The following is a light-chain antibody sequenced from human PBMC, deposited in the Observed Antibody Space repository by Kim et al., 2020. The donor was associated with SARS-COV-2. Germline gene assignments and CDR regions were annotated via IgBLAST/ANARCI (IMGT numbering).Light chain of an antibody. V-gene: IGKV1D-16*01. J-gene: IGKJ4*01. CDR2: AAS. CDR1: QGISTW. Sequence: ASVGDRVTITCRASQGISTWLGWYQQKPDKAPKSLIFAASSLHSGVPSMFSGSGFGTEFTLTISSLQPEDFATYYCQQYDSNPLTFGGGTKLDIK. CDR3: QQYDSNPLT.